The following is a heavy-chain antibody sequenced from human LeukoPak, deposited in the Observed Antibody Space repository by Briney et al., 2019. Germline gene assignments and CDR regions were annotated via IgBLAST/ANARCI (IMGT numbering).Heavy chain of an antibody. V-gene: IGHV3-21*01. Sequence: NPGGSLRLSCAASGFTFSSYSMDWVRQAPGKGLEWVSSISSSSSYIYYADSVKGRFTISRDNAKNSLYLQMNSLRAEDTAVYYCARDLVVGATSLDFDYWAQGTLVTVSS. CDR3: ARDLVVGATSLDFDY. CDR2: ISSSSSYI. D-gene: IGHD1-26*01. J-gene: IGHJ4*02. CDR1: GFTFSSYS.